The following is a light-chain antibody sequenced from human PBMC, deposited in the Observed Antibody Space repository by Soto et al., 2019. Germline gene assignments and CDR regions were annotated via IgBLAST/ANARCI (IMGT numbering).Light chain of an antibody. Sequence: QSVLTQPPSASATPGQRVTMSCSGSSSNIGTNFVYWYQQLPGTAPTLLIYTNDQRPSGVPDRFSGSKSGTSASLAISGLPAEDDADYCGAGWDDSLSGVVFGGGTKLTVL. CDR1: SSNIGTNF. CDR3: AGWDDSLSGVV. V-gene: IGLV1-47*02. J-gene: IGLJ3*02. CDR2: TND.